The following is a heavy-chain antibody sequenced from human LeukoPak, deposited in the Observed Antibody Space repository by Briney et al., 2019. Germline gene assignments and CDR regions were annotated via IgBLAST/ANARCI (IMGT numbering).Heavy chain of an antibody. CDR2: IYISGST. J-gene: IGHJ4*02. D-gene: IGHD3-16*02. CDR1: GGSISSYY. V-gene: IGHV4-4*07. Sequence: SETLSLTCTVSGGSISSYYWSWIRQPAGKGLEWIGRIYISGSTNYNPSLKSRVTISVDTSKNQFSLKLNSVTAADTAVYYCAREGDYVWGSYRQGFDYWGQGTLVTVSS. CDR3: AREGDYVWGSYRQGFDY.